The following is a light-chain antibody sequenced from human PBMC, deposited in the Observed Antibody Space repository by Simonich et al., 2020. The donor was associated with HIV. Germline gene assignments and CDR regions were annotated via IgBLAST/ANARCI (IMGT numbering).Light chain of an antibody. Sequence: IQLTQFPSFLSASVGDRVTITCRASQGISSYLAWYQQKTGKAPKLLIYAASTLQSGVPSRFSGSGSGTEFTLTISSLQPEDFATYYCQHLNSFPRTFGPGTKVD. J-gene: IGKJ3*01. CDR1: QGISSY. V-gene: IGKV1-9*01. CDR3: QHLNSFPRT. CDR2: AAS.